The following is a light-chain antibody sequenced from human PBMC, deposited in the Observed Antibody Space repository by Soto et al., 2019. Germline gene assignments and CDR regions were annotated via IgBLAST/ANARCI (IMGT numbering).Light chain of an antibody. CDR3: QSYDSSLSHVV. J-gene: IGLJ2*01. CDR2: EVS. CDR1: SSDVGGYNY. Sequence: QSALTQPPSASGSPGQSVTISCTGTSSDVGGYNYVSWYQQHPGKAPKLMIYEVSKRPSGVPDRFSGSKSGNTASLAITGLQAEDEADYYCQSYDSSLSHVVFGGGTKLTVL. V-gene: IGLV2-8*01.